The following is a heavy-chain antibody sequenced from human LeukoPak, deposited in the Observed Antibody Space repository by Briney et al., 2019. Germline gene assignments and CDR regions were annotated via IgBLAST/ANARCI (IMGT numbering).Heavy chain of an antibody. CDR2: IYYSGST. CDR1: GGSISSYC. J-gene: IGHJ4*02. D-gene: IGHD3-10*01. CDR3: AREARYYGSGSYDY. V-gene: IGHV4-59*01. Sequence: ASETLSLTCTVSGGSISSYCWSWIRQPPGKGLEWIGYIYYSGSTNYNPSLKSRVTISVDTSKNQFSLQLSSVTAADTAVYYCAREARYYGSGSYDYWGQGTLVTVSS.